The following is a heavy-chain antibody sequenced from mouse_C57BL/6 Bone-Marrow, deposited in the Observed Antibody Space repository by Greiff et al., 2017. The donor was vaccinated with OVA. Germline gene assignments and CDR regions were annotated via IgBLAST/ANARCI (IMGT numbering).Heavy chain of an antibody. CDR2: IDPETGGT. D-gene: IGHD1-1*01. J-gene: IGHJ2*01. Sequence: VQLQQSGAELVRPGASVTLSCKASGYKFTDYEMHWVKQTPVHGLEWIGAIDPETGGTAYNQKFKGKAILTADKSSSTAYMELRSLTSEDSAVYYCTTVVGRELFDYWGQGTTLTVSS. CDR1: GYKFTDYE. V-gene: IGHV1-15*01. CDR3: TTVVGRELFDY.